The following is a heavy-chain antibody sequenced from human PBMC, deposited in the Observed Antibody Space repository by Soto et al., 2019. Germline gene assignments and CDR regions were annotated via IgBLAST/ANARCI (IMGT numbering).Heavy chain of an antibody. CDR2: VSGRGGNT. CDR1: GFTFRTYA. D-gene: IGHD6-19*01. V-gene: IGHV3-23*01. J-gene: IGHJ6*02. CDR3: AKGRAPSGWYPPYYYGMDV. Sequence: ESGGGLLQPGGSLRLSCAASGFTFRTYAMTWVRQAPGKGPEWVSSVSGRGGNTLYADSVKGRFTISRDNSKNTLYLPMNSLRAGDTAVYYCAKGRAPSGWYPPYYYGMDVWGQGTTVIVSS.